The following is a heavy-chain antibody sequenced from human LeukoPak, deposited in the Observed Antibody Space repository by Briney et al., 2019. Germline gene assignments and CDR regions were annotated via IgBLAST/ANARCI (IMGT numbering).Heavy chain of an antibody. D-gene: IGHD3-22*01. CDR3: AYPVPSYYYDSSGYYSPDYYYYGMDV. V-gene: IGHV3-30-3*01. J-gene: IGHJ6*02. Sequence: GGSLRLSCAASGFTFSSYAMHWVRQAPGKGLEWVAVISYDGSNKYYADSVKGRFTISRDNSKNTLYLQMNSLRAEDTAAYYCAYPVPSYYYDSSGYYSPDYYYYGMDVWGQGTTVTVSS. CDR2: ISYDGSNK. CDR1: GFTFSSYA.